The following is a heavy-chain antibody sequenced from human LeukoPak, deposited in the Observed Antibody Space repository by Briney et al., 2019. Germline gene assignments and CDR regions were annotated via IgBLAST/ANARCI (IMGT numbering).Heavy chain of an antibody. D-gene: IGHD3-3*01. J-gene: IGHJ4*02. CDR3: ARQRFLEWYFDY. Sequence: PSETLSLTCTVSGGSISGFYWSWIRQPPGKELQWIGSIFYSGSTNYNPSLKSRVTISVDTSKNQFSLKLSSVTAADTAVYYCARQRFLEWYFDYWGQGTLVTVST. V-gene: IGHV4-59*08. CDR1: GGSISGFY. CDR2: IFYSGST.